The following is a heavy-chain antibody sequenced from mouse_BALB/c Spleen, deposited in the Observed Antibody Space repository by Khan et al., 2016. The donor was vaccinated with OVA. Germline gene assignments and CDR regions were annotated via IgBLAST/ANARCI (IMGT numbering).Heavy chain of an antibody. Sequence: QVQLKQSGAELVRPGVSVKISCKGSGYTFTDFTMHWVKQSPAKSLEWIGVVNTYYGDATYNQKFKGKATMTVDKSSTTAYMELARLTSEDSAIYDCARGGGGDRFAYWGQGTLVTVSA. CDR1: GYTFTDFT. CDR3: ARGGGGDRFAY. J-gene: IGHJ3*01. V-gene: IGHV1S137*01. CDR2: VNTYYGDA.